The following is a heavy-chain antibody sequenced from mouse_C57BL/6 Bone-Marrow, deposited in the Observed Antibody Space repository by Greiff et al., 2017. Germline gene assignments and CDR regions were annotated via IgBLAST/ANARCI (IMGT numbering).Heavy chain of an antibody. CDR1: GFTFSDYY. Sequence: EVKLVESEGGLVQPGSSMKLSCTASGFTFSDYYMAWVRQVPEKGLEWVANINYDGSSPYYLDSLKGRFIISRDNAKNILYLQRSSLKSEDTATYDCARDPITTVVARYWYFDVWGTGTTVTVSS. J-gene: IGHJ1*03. CDR3: ARDPITTVVARYWYFDV. CDR2: INYDGSSP. D-gene: IGHD1-1*01. V-gene: IGHV5-16*01.